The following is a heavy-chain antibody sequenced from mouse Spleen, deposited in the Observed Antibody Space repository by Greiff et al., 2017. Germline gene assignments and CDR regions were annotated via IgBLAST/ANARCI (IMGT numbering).Heavy chain of an antibody. CDR1: GFTFSSYA. V-gene: IGHV5-9*01. CDR2: ISSGGGNT. D-gene: IGHD3-3*01. J-gene: IGHJ2*01. Sequence: DVMLVESGGGLVKLGGSLKLSCAASGFTFSSYAMSWVRQTPEKRLEWVATISSGGGNTYYPDSVKGRFTISRDNAKNTLYLQMSSLKSEDTAMYYCARRDRGYYFDYWGQGTTLTVSS. CDR3: ARRDRGYYFDY.